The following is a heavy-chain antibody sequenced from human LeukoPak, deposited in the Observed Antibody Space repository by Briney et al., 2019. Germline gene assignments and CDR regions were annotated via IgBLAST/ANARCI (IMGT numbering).Heavy chain of an antibody. V-gene: IGHV4-39*01. CDR2: IHYSGST. CDR3: LRFGSASYYNNFDD. J-gene: IGHJ4*02. CDR1: GGSISSSIYY. D-gene: IGHD3-10*01. Sequence: SETLSLTCTVSGGSISSSIYYWGWIRQPPGKGLEWIGSIHYSGSTYYKPTLRSRVTISVDTSKNQFPLKLSSVTAADTSVYYCLRFGSASYYNNFDDWGQGTLVTVSS.